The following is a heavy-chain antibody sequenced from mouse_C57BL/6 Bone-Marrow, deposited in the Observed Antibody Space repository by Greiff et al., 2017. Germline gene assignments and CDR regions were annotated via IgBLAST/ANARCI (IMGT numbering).Heavy chain of an antibody. Sequence: VKLVESGPGLVAPSQSLSITCTVSGFSITSYGVDWVRQSPGKGLEWLGVIWGVGSTNYNSALKSRLSISKDNSKSQVFLKMNSLQTDDTAMYYCATYYYGSFYAMDYWGQGTSVTVSS. D-gene: IGHD1-1*01. CDR1: GFSITSYG. CDR3: ATYYYGSFYAMDY. V-gene: IGHV2-6*01. CDR2: IWGVGST. J-gene: IGHJ4*01.